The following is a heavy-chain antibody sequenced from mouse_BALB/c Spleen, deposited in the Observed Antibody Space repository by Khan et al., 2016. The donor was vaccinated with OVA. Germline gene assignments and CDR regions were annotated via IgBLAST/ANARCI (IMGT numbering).Heavy chain of an antibody. Sequence: VQLVESGAELVRPGVSVKISCKGSGYIFTDFSMHWVKRSHAKSLEWIGVISTYYGDSIYNQNFKDKATLTVDKSSSTAYMELARLTSEDSAIYYCERGSGYYRFAYWGQGTLVTVSA. V-gene: IGHV1S137*01. CDR1: GYIFTDFS. J-gene: IGHJ3*01. D-gene: IGHD2-3*01. CDR2: ISTYYGDS. CDR3: ERGSGYYRFAY.